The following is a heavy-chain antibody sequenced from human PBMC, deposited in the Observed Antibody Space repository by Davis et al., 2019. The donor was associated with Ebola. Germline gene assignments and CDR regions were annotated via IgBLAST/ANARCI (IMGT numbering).Heavy chain of an antibody. Sequence: GESPKISCAASGFTFSRYWMHWVRQAPGKGLVYVSRISSDGGITSYADSVKGRFTISRDNAKSTLYLQMNSLTAEDTAVYYCARGSRNMDVWGQGTTVTVSS. CDR1: GFTFSRYW. CDR2: ISSDGGIT. V-gene: IGHV3-74*01. J-gene: IGHJ6*02. CDR3: ARGSRNMDV.